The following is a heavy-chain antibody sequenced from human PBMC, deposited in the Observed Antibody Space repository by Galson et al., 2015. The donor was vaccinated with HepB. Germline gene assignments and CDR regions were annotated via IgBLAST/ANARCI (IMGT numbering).Heavy chain of an antibody. CDR3: AKGAGYCSGGSCYTLGYFDY. CDR1: GFTFSSYA. Sequence: SLRLSCAASGFTFSSYAMSWVRQAPGKGLEWVSAISGSGGSTYYADSVKGRFTISRDNSKNTLYLQMNSLRAEDTALYYCAKGAGYCSGGSCYTLGYFDYWGQGTLVTVSS. J-gene: IGHJ4*02. V-gene: IGHV3-23*01. D-gene: IGHD2-15*01. CDR2: ISGSGGST.